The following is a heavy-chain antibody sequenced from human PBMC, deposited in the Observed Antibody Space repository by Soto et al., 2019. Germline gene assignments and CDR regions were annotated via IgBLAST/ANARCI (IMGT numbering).Heavy chain of an antibody. CDR3: AKCLSNYYYYGMDV. D-gene: IGHD4-4*01. V-gene: IGHV3-23*01. CDR2: ISGSGGST. Sequence: GGSLSLSCAASGFPFSSYSMSWVRQAPGKGLEWVSAISGSGGSTYYADSVKGRFTISRDNSKNTLYLQMNSLRAEDTAVYYCAKCLSNYYYYGMDVWGQGTTVTVSS. CDR1: GFPFSSYS. J-gene: IGHJ6*02.